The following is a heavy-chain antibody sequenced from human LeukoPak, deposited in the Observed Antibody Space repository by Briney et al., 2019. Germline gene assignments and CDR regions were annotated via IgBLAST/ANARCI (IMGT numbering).Heavy chain of an antibody. CDR1: GFTFSSYA. J-gene: IGHJ3*02. D-gene: IGHD3-22*01. V-gene: IGHV3-23*01. Sequence: PGGSLRLSCAASGFTFSSYAMSWVRQAPGKGLEWVSAISVSGGSTYYADSVKGRFTISRDNSKNTLYLQMNSLRAEDTAVYYCAKDLWNLVCLNYYDSSGCDDDAFDIWGQGTMVTVSS. CDR3: AKDLWNLVCLNYYDSSGCDDDAFDI. CDR2: ISVSGGST.